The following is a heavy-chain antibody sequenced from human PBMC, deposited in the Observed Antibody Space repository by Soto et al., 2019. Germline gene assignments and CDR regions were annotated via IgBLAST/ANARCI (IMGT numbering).Heavy chain of an antibody. CDR3: AKIPPRGKWELRYYYYGMDV. J-gene: IGHJ6*02. V-gene: IGHV3-23*01. Sequence: PGGSLRLSCAASGFTFSSYAMSWVRQAPGKGLEWVSAISGSGGSTYYADSVKGRFTISRDNSKNTLYLQMNSLRAEDTAVYYCAKIPPRGKWELRYYYYGMDVWGQGTTVTV. CDR1: GFTFSSYA. D-gene: IGHD1-26*01. CDR2: ISGSGGST.